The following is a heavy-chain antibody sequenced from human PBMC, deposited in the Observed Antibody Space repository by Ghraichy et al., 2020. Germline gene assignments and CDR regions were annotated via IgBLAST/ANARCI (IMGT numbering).Heavy chain of an antibody. D-gene: IGHD3-22*01. CDR1: GGTFSSYA. J-gene: IGHJ4*02. Sequence: SVKVSCKTSGGTFSSYAISWVRQAPGQGLEWMGGIIPIFGTANYAQKFQGRVTITADESTSTAYMELSSLRSEDTAVYYCASPTYYDSSGYYFALRFWGQGTLVTVSS. V-gene: IGHV1-69*13. CDR2: IIPIFGTA. CDR3: ASPTYYDSSGYYFALRF.